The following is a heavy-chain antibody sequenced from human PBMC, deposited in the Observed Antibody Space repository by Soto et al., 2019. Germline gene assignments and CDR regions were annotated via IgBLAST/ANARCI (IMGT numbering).Heavy chain of an antibody. D-gene: IGHD5-12*01. V-gene: IGHV3-23*01. CDR3: AKDRAEYSGYDQPFDY. CDR2: ISGSGGST. CDR1: GFTFSIYA. J-gene: IGHJ4*02. Sequence: GSVRLSCAASGFTFSIYAMSWVPQAPWKGLEWVSAISGSGGSTYYADSVKGRFTISRDNSKNTLYLQMNSLRAEDTAVYYCAKDRAEYSGYDQPFDYWGQGTLVTVSS.